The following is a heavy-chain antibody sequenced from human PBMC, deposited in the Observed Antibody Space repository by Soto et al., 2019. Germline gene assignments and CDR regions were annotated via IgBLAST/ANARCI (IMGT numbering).Heavy chain of an antibody. V-gene: IGHV1-18*01. CDR1: GYTFTSYG. CDR2: ISAYNGNT. J-gene: IGHJ3*02. D-gene: IGHD2-2*01. Sequence: VSVKVSCKASGYTFTSYGISWLRQAPGQGLEWMGWISAYNGNTNYAQKLQGRVTMTTDTSTSTAYMELRSLRSEDTAVYYCAIYSGVVPAATAFDIWGQGTMVTVSS. CDR3: AIYSGVVPAATAFDI.